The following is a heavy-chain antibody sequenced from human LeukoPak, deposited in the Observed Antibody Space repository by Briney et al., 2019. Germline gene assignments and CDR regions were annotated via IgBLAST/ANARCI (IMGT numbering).Heavy chain of an antibody. V-gene: IGHV4-4*07. Sequence: SETLSLTCTVSGGSISSYYWSWIRQPAGKGLEWIGRIYTSGSTNYNPSLKSRVTMSVDTSKNQFSLKLSSVTAADTAVYYCARDYSNPPYYYYYMDVWGKGTTVTVSS. CDR2: IYTSGST. J-gene: IGHJ6*03. CDR3: ARDYSNPPYYYYYMDV. CDR1: GGSISSYY. D-gene: IGHD4-11*01.